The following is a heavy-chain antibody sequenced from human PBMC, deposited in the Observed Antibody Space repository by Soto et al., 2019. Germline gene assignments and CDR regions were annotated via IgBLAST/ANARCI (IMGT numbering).Heavy chain of an antibody. CDR1: VVSIRSLGSF. V-gene: IGHV4-31*03. J-gene: IGHJ4*02. CDR3: ALFERGLGWSCFVY. D-gene: IGHD3-16*01. CDR2: IFYSGDT. Sequence: PSETLSLTCNASVVSIRSLGSFWSWVRQAPGKGPEWIGDIFYSGDTHFNPSLKRRVSISFDASHNDFSLTLMSVTAADSAVYYCALFERGLGWSCFVYWGQGALVTVSS.